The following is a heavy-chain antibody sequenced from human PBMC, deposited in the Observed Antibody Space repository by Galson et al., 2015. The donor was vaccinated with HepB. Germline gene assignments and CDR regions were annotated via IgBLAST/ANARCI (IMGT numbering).Heavy chain of an antibody. CDR1: GFTFSSYW. V-gene: IGHV3-7*03. CDR2: IKQDGSEK. D-gene: IGHD3-3*01. CDR3: ARSGGPKNTYYDFWSGTDYYMDV. J-gene: IGHJ6*03. Sequence: SLRLSCAASGFTFSSYWMSWVRQAPGKGLEWVANIKQDGSEKYYVDSVKGRFTISRDNAKNSPYLQMNSLRAEDTAVYYCARSGGPKNTYYDFWSGTDYYMDVWVKGTTVTVSS.